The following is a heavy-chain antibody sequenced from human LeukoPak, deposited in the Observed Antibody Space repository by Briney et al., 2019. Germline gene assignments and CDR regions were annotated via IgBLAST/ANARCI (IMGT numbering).Heavy chain of an antibody. V-gene: IGHV3-30*04. Sequence: PGRSLRLSCAASGFTFSTYAFHWVRQAPGTGLEWVAVISSDGGNKIYADSVKGRFTISRDNSKNTLFLQMNSLRAEDTAVYYCFGVVYSGGWYVVGYWGQGTLVTVSS. D-gene: IGHD6-19*01. CDR2: ISSDGGNK. J-gene: IGHJ4*02. CDR1: GFTFSTYA. CDR3: FGVVYSGGWYVVGY.